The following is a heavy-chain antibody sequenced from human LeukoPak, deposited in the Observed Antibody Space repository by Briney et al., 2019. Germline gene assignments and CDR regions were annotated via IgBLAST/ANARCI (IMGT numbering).Heavy chain of an antibody. V-gene: IGHV4-59*01. CDR1: GGSISSYY. Sequence: SESLSLTCTVSGGSISSYYWSWIRQPPGKGLEWIGYIYYSGSTNYNPSLKSRVTISVDTSKNQFSLKLSSVTAADTAVYYCARVTTKGWFDPWGQGTLVTVSS. D-gene: IGHD3-22*01. CDR2: IYYSGST. J-gene: IGHJ5*02. CDR3: ARVTTKGWFDP.